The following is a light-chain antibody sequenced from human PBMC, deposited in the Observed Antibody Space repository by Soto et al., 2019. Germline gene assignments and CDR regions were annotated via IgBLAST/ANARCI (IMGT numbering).Light chain of an antibody. CDR1: QTISSNF. J-gene: IGKJ1*01. Sequence: EIVLTQSPGTLSLSPGDTATLSCRASQTISSNFLAWYQRKPGQAPRLLIYTVSTRATGIPDRFSGSGSGTNFTLTISRLEPDDFAVYHCQQCGSSPWTFGQGTKVEIK. CDR2: TVS. V-gene: IGKV3-20*01. CDR3: QQCGSSPWT.